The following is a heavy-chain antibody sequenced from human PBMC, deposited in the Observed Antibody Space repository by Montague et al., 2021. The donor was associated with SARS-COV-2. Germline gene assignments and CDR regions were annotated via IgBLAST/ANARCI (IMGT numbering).Heavy chain of an antibody. V-gene: IGHV3-23*01. D-gene: IGHD3-22*01. CDR3: AKSGVVINPYYYYGMDV. J-gene: IGHJ6*02. CDR1: GFTFSRYA. CDR2: ISNSIGRP. Sequence: SLRLSGAASGFTFSRYALTWVRHAPGKGLEWVSAISNSIGRPYYSDSCXVRFTISRDNSKNTLYLQMNSLRGEETAIYYCAKSGVVINPYYYYGMDVWGQGTTVTVSS.